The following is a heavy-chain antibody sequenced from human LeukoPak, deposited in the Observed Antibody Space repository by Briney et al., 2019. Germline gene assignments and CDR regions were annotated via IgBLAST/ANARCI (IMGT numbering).Heavy chain of an antibody. V-gene: IGHV4-34*01. J-gene: IGHJ3*02. D-gene: IGHD1-26*01. Sequence: SEALSLTCAVSGGSFSDYQWNWIRQSPGKGLEWIGEISHSGTTTYNPSLKSRVTISIDTSKNQFSLELSSVTATDTAVYFCATNRAGTYDRPFDIWGQGTMVTVSS. CDR2: ISHSGTT. CDR1: GGSFSDYQ. CDR3: ATNRAGTYDRPFDI.